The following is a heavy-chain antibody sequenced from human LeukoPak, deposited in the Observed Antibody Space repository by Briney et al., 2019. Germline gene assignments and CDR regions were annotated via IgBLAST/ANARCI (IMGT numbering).Heavy chain of an antibody. D-gene: IGHD1-7*01. CDR1: GYSISSGYY. Sequence: TSETLSLSCTVSGYSISSGYYWGWIRQPPGKGLEWIGSIYHSGSTYYNPSLKSRVTISVDTSKNQFSLKLSSVTAADTAVYYCASGLNWNWADHAFDIWGQGTMVTVSS. CDR2: IYHSGST. CDR3: ASGLNWNWADHAFDI. J-gene: IGHJ3*02. V-gene: IGHV4-38-2*02.